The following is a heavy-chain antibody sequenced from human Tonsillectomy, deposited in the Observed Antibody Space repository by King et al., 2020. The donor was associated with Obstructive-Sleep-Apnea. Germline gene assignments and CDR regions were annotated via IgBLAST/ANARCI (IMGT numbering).Heavy chain of an antibody. D-gene: IGHD3-10*01. CDR2: ISFEGINK. CDR3: ARDLKDYYGSGSY. J-gene: IGHJ4*02. CDR1: GFTFSTYA. V-gene: IGHV3-30*04. Sequence: VQLVESGGGVVQPGRSLRLSWAASGFTFSTYAMHWVRQAPGKGLEWVAIISFEGINKYSADSVKGRFTISRDNSKNTVYLEMNSLRAEDTAVYYCARDLKDYYGSGSYWGQGTLVTVSS.